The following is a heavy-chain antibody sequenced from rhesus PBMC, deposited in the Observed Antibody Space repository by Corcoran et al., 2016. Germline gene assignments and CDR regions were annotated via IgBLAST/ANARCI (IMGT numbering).Heavy chain of an antibody. V-gene: IGHV4-147*01. J-gene: IGHJ4*01. CDR2: IDGGNGRT. Sequence: QVQLQESGPGLVKPSETLSLTCAVSGASIRTNYWSWIRQSPGKGLEWIGTIDGGNGRTRYNPSLKSRVTISTDTSKNQFSLNLIFVTAADTAVYHCARDFAYWGQGVLVTVSS. CDR3: ARDFAY. CDR1: GASIRTNY.